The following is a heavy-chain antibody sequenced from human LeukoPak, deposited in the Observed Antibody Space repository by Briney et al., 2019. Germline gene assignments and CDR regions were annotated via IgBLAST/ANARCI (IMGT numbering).Heavy chain of an antibody. D-gene: IGHD6-19*01. V-gene: IGHV3-30*02. Sequence: GSLRLSCAASGFTFSNYGMNWVRQGPGKGLEWVSFIRYDGSNKYYADSVKGRFTISRDNSKNTLYLQMNSLRAEDTAVYYCARDLYSSGWYLVYWGQGTLVTVSS. CDR3: ARDLYSSGWYLVY. J-gene: IGHJ4*02. CDR2: IRYDGSNK. CDR1: GFTFSNYG.